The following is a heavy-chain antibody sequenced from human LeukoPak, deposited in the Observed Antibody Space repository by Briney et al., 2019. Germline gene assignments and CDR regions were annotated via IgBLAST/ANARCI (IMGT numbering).Heavy chain of an antibody. V-gene: IGHV4-39*07. CDR2: IYYSGST. CDR3: ARRIPDSSGYYPLDY. CDR1: GGSISSSSYY. D-gene: IGHD3-22*01. Sequence: SETLSLTCTVSGGSISSSSYYWGWIRQPPGKGLEWIGSIYYSGSTYYNPSLKSRVTISVDTSKNQFSLKLSSVTAADTAVYYCARRIPDSSGYYPLDYWGQGTLVTVSS. J-gene: IGHJ4*02.